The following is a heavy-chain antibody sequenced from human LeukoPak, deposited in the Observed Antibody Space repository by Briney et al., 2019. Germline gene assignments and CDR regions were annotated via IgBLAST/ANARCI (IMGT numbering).Heavy chain of an antibody. J-gene: IGHJ4*02. CDR3: ARDRGGYDPGYHY. V-gene: IGHV4-59*11. D-gene: IGHD5-12*01. CDR1: GGSISSHY. CDR2: IYYSGST. Sequence: PSETLSPTCTVSGGSISSHYWSWIRQPPGKGLEWIGYIYYSGSTNYNPSLKSRVTISVDTSKNQFSLKLRSVTAADTAVNYCARDRGGYDPGYHYWDQGTLVTVSS.